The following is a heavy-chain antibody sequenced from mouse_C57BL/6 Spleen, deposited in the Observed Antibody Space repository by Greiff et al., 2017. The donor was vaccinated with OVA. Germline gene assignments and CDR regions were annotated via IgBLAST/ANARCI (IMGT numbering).Heavy chain of an antibody. D-gene: IGHD2-4*01. Sequence: DVHLVESGGGLVKPGGSLKLSCAASGFTFSDYGMHWVRQAPEKGLEWVAYISSGSSTIYYADTVKGRFTISRDNAKNTLFLQMTSLRSEDTAMYYCARHRDYGYFDYWGQGTTLTVSS. J-gene: IGHJ2*01. CDR1: GFTFSDYG. CDR3: ARHRDYGYFDY. CDR2: ISSGSSTI. V-gene: IGHV5-17*01.